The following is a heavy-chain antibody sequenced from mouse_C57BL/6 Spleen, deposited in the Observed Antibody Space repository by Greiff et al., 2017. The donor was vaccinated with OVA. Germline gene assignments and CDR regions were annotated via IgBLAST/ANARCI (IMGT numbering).Heavy chain of an antibody. V-gene: IGHV1-55*01. J-gene: IGHJ2*01. CDR2: IYPGSGST. CDR1: GYTFTSYW. CDR3: ARSASSMVTTVFDY. D-gene: IGHD2-2*01. Sequence: QVQLQQPGAELVKPGASVKMSCKASGYTFTSYWITWVKQRPGQGLEWIGDIYPGSGSTNYNEKFKRKATLTVDTSSSTAYMQLSSLTSEDSAVYYGARSASSMVTTVFDYWGQGTTLTVSS.